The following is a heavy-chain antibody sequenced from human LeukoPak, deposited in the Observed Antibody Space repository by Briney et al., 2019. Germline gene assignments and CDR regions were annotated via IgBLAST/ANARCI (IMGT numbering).Heavy chain of an antibody. D-gene: IGHD2-2*01. Sequence: PGGSLRLSCAASGFTFSSYWMSWVRQAPGKGLEWVANIKQDGSEKYYVDSVKGRFTISRDNAKNSLYLQMNSLRAEDTAVYYCARDAIAVVPAAMWYYYYYMDVWGKGTTVTVSS. V-gene: IGHV3-7*01. J-gene: IGHJ6*03. CDR3: ARDAIAVVPAAMWYYYYYMDV. CDR2: IKQDGSEK. CDR1: GFTFSSYW.